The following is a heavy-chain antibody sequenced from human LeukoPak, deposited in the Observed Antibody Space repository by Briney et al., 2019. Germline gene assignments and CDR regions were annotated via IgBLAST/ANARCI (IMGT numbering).Heavy chain of an antibody. CDR2: ISGSGGST. V-gene: IGHV3-23*01. D-gene: IGHD2-15*01. J-gene: IGHJ4*02. Sequence: PGGSLRLSCAASGFTFSSYAMSWVRQAPGKGLEWVSAISGSGGSTYYADSVKGRFTISRDNSKNTLYLQMNSLRAEDTAVYYCAKKEVAVVAAAHFDYWGQGTLVTVSS. CDR1: GFTFSSYA. CDR3: AKKEVAVVAAAHFDY.